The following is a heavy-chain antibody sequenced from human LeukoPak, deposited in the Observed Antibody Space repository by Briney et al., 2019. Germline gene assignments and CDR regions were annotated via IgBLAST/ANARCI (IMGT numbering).Heavy chain of an antibody. V-gene: IGHV3-64*02. CDR1: GFTFSDYT. CDR2: ITANARSK. J-gene: IGHJ6*03. CDR3: ARGPSSYFYMDV. Sequence: GGSLRLSCAGSGFTFSDYTMHWVRQGPGKGLEYVSAITANARSKYHADSVRGRFTISRDNSKDTLYLQMGSLRPEDTAVYYCARGPSSYFYMDVWGKGTTVTIS.